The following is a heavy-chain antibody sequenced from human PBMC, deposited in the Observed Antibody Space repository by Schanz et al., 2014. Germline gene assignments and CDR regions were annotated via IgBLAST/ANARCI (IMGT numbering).Heavy chain of an antibody. CDR3: ARDPYSASYFPSPPLYGLDV. Sequence: QVPLVQSGAEVKKPGASVKVSCKAFGYSFTSYYIHWVRQAPGQGLEWMATINPSGGSTSFAQKFQGRVTMTRATSTSTVNMELTSLRSEDTAVYYCARDPYSASYFPSPPLYGLDVWGQGTTVTVSS. D-gene: IGHD1-26*01. J-gene: IGHJ6*02. CDR1: GYSFTSYY. CDR2: INPSGGST. V-gene: IGHV1-46*01.